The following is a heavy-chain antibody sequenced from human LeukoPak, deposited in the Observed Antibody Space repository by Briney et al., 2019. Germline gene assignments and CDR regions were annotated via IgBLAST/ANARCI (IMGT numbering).Heavy chain of an antibody. V-gene: IGHV3-66*01. CDR1: GFTVSSNY. CDR2: IYSDGST. Sequence: PGGSLRLSCAVSGFTVSSNYMSWVRQAPGKGLEWVSVIYSDGSTYYADSVKGRFIISRDNSKNTLYLQMNSLRAEDTAVFYCARARRGYSYVIYYWGQGTLVTVSS. CDR3: ARARRGYSYVIYY. J-gene: IGHJ4*02. D-gene: IGHD5-18*01.